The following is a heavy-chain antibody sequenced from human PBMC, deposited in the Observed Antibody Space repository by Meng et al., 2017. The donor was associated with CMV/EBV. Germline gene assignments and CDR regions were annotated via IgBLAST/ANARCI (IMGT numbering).Heavy chain of an antibody. CDR1: VFTVSSKY. D-gene: IGHD6-13*01. CDR2: IYSGGST. V-gene: IGHV3-53*01. J-gene: IGHJ4*02. CDR3: ARLIAAAPYYFDY. Sequence: CAASVFTVSSKYMSWVRQAPGKGLEWVSVIYSGGSTYYADSVKGRFTISRDNSKNTLYLQMNSLRAEDTAVYYCARLIAAAPYYFDYWGQGTLVTVSS.